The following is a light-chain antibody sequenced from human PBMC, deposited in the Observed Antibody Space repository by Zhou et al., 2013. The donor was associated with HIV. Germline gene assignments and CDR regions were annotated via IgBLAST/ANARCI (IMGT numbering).Light chain of an antibody. J-gene: IGKJ4*01. CDR1: QTISNH. V-gene: IGKV1-16*01. CDR3: QQYMSYPLT. Sequence: DIQVTQSPSTLSASVGDRVTITCRASQTISNHINWYQRKPGKAPNLLIYAASTLESGVASRFSGSGSGTDFTLTISSLQPDDFATYYCQQYMSYPLTFGGGTKVEIK. CDR2: AAS.